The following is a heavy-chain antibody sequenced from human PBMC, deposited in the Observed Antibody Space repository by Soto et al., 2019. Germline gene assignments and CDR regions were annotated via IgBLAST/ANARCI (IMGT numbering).Heavy chain of an antibody. Sequence: ASVKVSCKASGYTFTSYYMHWVRQAPGQGLEWMGIINPSGGSTSYAQKFQGRVTMTRDTSTSTVYMELSSLRSEDTAVYYCARSPGPIIAVAGTGWFDPWGQGTLVTVSS. CDR3: ARSPGPIIAVAGTGWFDP. D-gene: IGHD6-19*01. J-gene: IGHJ5*02. CDR1: GYTFTSYY. CDR2: INPSGGST. V-gene: IGHV1-46*01.